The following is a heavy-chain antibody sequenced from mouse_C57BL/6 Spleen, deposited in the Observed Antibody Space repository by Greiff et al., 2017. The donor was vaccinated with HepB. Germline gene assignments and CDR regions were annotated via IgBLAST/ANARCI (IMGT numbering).Heavy chain of an antibody. CDR1: GFTFSSYA. CDR3: TNYYGSSYAMDY. J-gene: IGHJ4*01. Sequence: EVQLQESGEGLVKPGGSLKLSCAASGFTFSSYAMSWVRQTPEKRLEWVAYISSGGDYIYYADTVKGRFTISRDNARKTLYLQMSSLKSEDTAMYYCTNYYGSSYAMDYWGQGTSVTVSS. CDR2: ISSGGDYI. V-gene: IGHV5-9-1*02. D-gene: IGHD1-1*01.